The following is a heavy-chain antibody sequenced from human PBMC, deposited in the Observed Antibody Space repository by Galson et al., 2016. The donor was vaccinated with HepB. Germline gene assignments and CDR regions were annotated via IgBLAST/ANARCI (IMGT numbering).Heavy chain of an antibody. J-gene: IGHJ6*02. V-gene: IGHV5-51*01. CDR2: INPGNSDT. D-gene: IGHD4-11*01. CDR1: GYSFTTFW. Sequence: QSGAEVKKPGESLKISCEASGYSFTTFWIGWVRQMPGKGLEWMGVINPGNSDTRYSPSFEGQVTISADTSVKTAYLQWNSLRATDTAIYWCARSMTSVLVTRNYYGMDIWGPGTTVTVSS. CDR3: ARSMTSVLVTRNYYGMDI.